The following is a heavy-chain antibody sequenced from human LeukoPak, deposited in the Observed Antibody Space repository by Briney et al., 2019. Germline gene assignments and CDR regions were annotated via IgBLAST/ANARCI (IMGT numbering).Heavy chain of an antibody. V-gene: IGHV4-34*01. CDR1: GGSFSGYY. J-gene: IGHJ4*02. D-gene: IGHD5-12*01. CDR2: INHSGST. CDR3: ARGRGYGNSYYFDY. Sequence: SETLSLTCAVYGGSFSGYYWSWVRQPPGKGLEWIGEINHSGSTNYNPSPKSRVTISVDTSKHQFSLKLSSVTAADTAVYYCARGRGYGNSYYFDYWGQGTLVTVSS.